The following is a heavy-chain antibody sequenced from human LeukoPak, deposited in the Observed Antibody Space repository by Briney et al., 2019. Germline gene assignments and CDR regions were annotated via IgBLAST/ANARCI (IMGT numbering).Heavy chain of an antibody. CDR3: ARGRMPDYYDSSGYQRRFDY. CDR2: IYYSGST. Sequence: SETLSLTCTVSGGSISSYYWRWIRQPPGKGLEWIGYIYYSGSTNYNPSLKSRVTISVDTSKNQFSLKLSSVTAADTAVYYCARGRMPDYYDSSGYQRRFDYWGQGTLVTVSP. CDR1: GGSISSYY. J-gene: IGHJ4*02. D-gene: IGHD3-22*01. V-gene: IGHV4-59*01.